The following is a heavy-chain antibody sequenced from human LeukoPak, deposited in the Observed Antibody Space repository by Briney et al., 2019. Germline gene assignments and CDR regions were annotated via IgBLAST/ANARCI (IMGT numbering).Heavy chain of an antibody. CDR2: IYTSGST. V-gene: IGHV4-61*02. J-gene: IGHJ4*02. D-gene: IGHD6-13*01. Sequence: SQTLSLTCTVSGGSISSGSYYWSWIRQPAGKGLEWIGRIYTSGSTNYNPSLKSRVTISVDTSKNQFSLKLSSVTAADTAVYYCARGLAAHFDYWGQGTLVTVSS. CDR3: ARGLAAHFDY. CDR1: GGSISSGSYY.